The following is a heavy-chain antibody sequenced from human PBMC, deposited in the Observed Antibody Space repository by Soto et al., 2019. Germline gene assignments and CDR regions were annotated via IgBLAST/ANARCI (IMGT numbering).Heavy chain of an antibody. J-gene: IGHJ4*02. CDR1: GGSFSCYY. D-gene: IGHD3-10*01. V-gene: IGHV4-34*01. CDR2: INHSGST. CDR3: ARGGTYYYGSGSYYPSRFDY. Sequence: SETLSLTCAVYGGSFSCYYWSWIRQPPGKGLEWIGEINHSGSTNYNPSLKSRVTISVDTSKNQFSLKLSSVTAVDTAVYYCARGGTYYYGSGSYYPSRFDYWGQGTLVTVSS.